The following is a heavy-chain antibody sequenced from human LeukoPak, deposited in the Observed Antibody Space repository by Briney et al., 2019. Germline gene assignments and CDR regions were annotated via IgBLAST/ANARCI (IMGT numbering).Heavy chain of an antibody. V-gene: IGHV3-11*04. D-gene: IGHD3-16*02. CDR1: GFTFSDYY. Sequence: PGGSLRLSCAASGFTFSDYYMSWIRQAPGKGLEWVSYISSSGSTIYYADSVEGRFTISRDNAKNSLYLQMNSLRAEDTAVYYCARADYDYVWGSYRPLWRGYDDAFDIWGQGTMVTVSS. CDR3: ARADYDYVWGSYRPLWRGYDDAFDI. J-gene: IGHJ3*02. CDR2: ISSSGSTI.